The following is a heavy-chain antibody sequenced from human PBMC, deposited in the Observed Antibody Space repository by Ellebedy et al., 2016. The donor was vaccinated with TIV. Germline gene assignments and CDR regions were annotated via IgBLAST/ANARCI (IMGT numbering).Heavy chain of an antibody. Sequence: GESLKISCAASGFTFSSYWMHWVRQAPGKGLVWVSRISSDGSTTVYADSVKGRFTISRDNAKNTLYLQMNSLRAEDTAVYYCARRGYSYGYFYYGMDVWGQGTTVTVSS. D-gene: IGHD5-18*01. CDR1: GFTFSSYW. V-gene: IGHV3-74*01. CDR3: ARRGYSYGYFYYGMDV. CDR2: ISSDGSTT. J-gene: IGHJ6*02.